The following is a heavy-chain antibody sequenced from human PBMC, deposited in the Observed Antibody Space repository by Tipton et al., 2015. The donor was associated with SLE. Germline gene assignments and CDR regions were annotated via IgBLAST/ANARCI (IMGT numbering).Heavy chain of an antibody. V-gene: IGHV1-18*01. Sequence: QLVQSGAEVKKPGASVKVSCKASGYTFTNYGISWGRQAPGQGLEWMGWISPYNGNTDSAQNLQGRVTMTADTSTTTAYMELRSLRSDDTAVYYCARSYYGSRHYYTHVDHWGQGTLVTVSS. D-gene: IGHD3-10*01. CDR1: GYTFTNYG. CDR3: ARSYYGSRHYYTHVDH. J-gene: IGHJ4*02. CDR2: ISPYNGNT.